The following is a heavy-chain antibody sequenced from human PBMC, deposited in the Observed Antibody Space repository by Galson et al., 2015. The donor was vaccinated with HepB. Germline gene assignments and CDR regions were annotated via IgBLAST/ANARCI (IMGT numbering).Heavy chain of an antibody. CDR1: GFAFRTYP. J-gene: IGHJ4*02. CDR3: ARGLGALLPDEH. CDR2: TSYDGRDK. Sequence: SLRLSCAVSGFAFRTYPMHWVRQAPGKGLEWLAVTSYDGRDKYYADSVKGRFIISRDNSKNTLYLQMNSLVPEDTAVYFCARGLGALLPDEHWGQGTLVTVSS. D-gene: IGHD2-21*01. V-gene: IGHV3-30*04.